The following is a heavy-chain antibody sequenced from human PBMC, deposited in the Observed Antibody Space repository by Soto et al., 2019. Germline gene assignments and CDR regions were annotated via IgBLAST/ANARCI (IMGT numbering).Heavy chain of an antibody. D-gene: IGHD2-15*01. J-gene: IGHJ6*02. CDR2: INAGNGNT. CDR3: ASHCSGDTCYPHGDEPAGMDV. Sequence: QVQLVQSGAEVKKPGASVKVSCKASGYIFTSYAMHWVRQAPGQRLEWMGWINAGNGNTKYSQKFQGRVTITRDTCASTAYMELSSLRSEDTAVYYCASHCSGDTCYPHGDEPAGMDVWGQGTTVTVSS. CDR1: GYIFTSYA. V-gene: IGHV1-3*01.